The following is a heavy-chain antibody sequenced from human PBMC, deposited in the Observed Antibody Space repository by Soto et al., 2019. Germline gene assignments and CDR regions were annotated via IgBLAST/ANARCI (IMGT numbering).Heavy chain of an antibody. CDR2: INPSGGST. J-gene: IGHJ5*02. CDR3: ARANDGGYCSGGSCYGAGWFDP. CDR1: GYTFASYY. Sequence: GASVKLSCKESGYTFASYYIHCVRQAPGQGLEWMGIINPSGGSTSYAQKFQGRVTMTRDTSTSTVYMELSSLRSEDTAVYYCARANDGGYCSGGSCYGAGWFDPWCHGTLVTVSS. V-gene: IGHV1-46*01. D-gene: IGHD2-15*01.